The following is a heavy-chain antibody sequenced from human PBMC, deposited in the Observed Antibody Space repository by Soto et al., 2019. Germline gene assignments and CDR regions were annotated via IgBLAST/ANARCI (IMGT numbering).Heavy chain of an antibody. CDR1: GYTFTSYD. D-gene: IGHD3-10*01. CDR3: ARGGAYYYGSGSYFIVY. Sequence: QVQLVQSGAEVKKPGASVKVSCKASGYTFTSYDINWVRQATGQGLEWMGWMNPNSGNTGYAQKFQGRVTMTRNTSISTAYMELSSLRSEDTAVYYCARGGAYYYGSGSYFIVYWGQGTLVTVSS. J-gene: IGHJ4*02. V-gene: IGHV1-8*01. CDR2: MNPNSGNT.